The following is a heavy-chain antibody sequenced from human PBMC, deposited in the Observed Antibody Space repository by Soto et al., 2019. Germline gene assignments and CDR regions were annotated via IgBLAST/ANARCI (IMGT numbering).Heavy chain of an antibody. CDR1: GFKFTIYG. CDR2: VWYDGSNK. CDR3: AKDRSSSLDGMDV. D-gene: IGHD6-13*01. J-gene: IGHJ6*02. Sequence: QVQLVESGGGVVQPGRSLRLSCAASGFKFTIYGMHWVRQAPGKGLEWVAVVWYDGSNKYYADSVKGRFTISRDNSKNTLYLQVNSLRAEDKAVYYCAKDRSSSLDGMDVWGQGTTVTVSS. V-gene: IGHV3-33*06.